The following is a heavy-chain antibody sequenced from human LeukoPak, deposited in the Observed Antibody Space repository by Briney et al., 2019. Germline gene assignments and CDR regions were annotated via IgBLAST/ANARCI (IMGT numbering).Heavy chain of an antibody. CDR1: GYTFTSYD. D-gene: IGHD6-13*01. Sequence: ASVKVSCKASGYTFTSYDINWVRQATGQGLEWMGWMNPNSGNTGYAQKFQGRVTMTRDTSISTAYMELSRLRSDDTAVYYCARDGGDEQQPGNIDYWGQGTLVTVSS. CDR2: MNPNSGNT. CDR3: ARDGGDEQQPGNIDY. V-gene: IGHV1-8*01. J-gene: IGHJ4*02.